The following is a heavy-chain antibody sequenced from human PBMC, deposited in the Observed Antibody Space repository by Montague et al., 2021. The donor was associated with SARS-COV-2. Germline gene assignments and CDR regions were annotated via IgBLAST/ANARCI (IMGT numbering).Heavy chain of an antibody. V-gene: IGHV4-61*05. Sequence: LVKPTQTLTLTCNFSGSSVSTSGVAVGWIRQPPGKGLEWIGYIYYSGSTNYNPSLKSRVTISVDTSKNQFSLKLSSVTAADTAVYYCARHRRAPYCSGGSCYAPPGWFDPWGQGTLVTVSS. D-gene: IGHD2-15*01. J-gene: IGHJ5*02. CDR2: IYYSGST. CDR3: ARHRRAPYCSGGSCYAPPGWFDP. CDR1: GSSVSTSGVA.